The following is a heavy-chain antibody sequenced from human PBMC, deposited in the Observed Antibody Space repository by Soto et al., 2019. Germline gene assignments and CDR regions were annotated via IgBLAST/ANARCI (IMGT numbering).Heavy chain of an antibody. CDR1: GGSISSYY. V-gene: IGHV4-59*08. CDR2: IYYSGST. CDR3: ASIPYCSGGSCYSEYSGYDYYFEY. Sequence: SETLSLTCTVSGGSISSYYWSWIRQPPGKGLEWIGYIYYSGSTNYNPSLKSRVTISVDTSKNQFSLKLSSVTAADTAVYYCASIPYCSGGSCYSEYSGYDYYFEYWGQGTLVTVSS. D-gene: IGHD2-15*01. J-gene: IGHJ4*02.